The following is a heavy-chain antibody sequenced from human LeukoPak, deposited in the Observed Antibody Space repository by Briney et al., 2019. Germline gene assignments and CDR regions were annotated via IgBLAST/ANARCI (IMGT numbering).Heavy chain of an antibody. CDR3: ATDGAAAGRGAFDI. D-gene: IGHD6-13*01. Sequence: GASVKVSCKVSGYTLTELSMHWVRQAPGKGLEWMGGSDPEDGETIYAQKFQGRVTMTEDTSTDTAYMELSSLRSEDTAVYYCATDGAAAGRGAFDIWGQGTMVTVSS. J-gene: IGHJ3*02. V-gene: IGHV1-24*01. CDR2: SDPEDGET. CDR1: GYTLTELS.